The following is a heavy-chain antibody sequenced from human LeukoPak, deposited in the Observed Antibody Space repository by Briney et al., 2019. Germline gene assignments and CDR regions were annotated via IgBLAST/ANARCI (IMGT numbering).Heavy chain of an antibody. V-gene: IGHV3-30*02. CDR3: AKSYNNPTVAIRVRGVIPYFDS. J-gene: IGHJ4*02. CDR1: GFTFSSYG. Sequence: PGGSLRLSCAASGFTFSSYGMHWVRQAPGKGLEWVAFIRYDGSNKYYADSVKGRFTISRDNSKNTLYLQMNSLRADDTAVYYCAKSYNNPTVAIRVRGVIPYFDSWGQGSLVTVSS. CDR2: IRYDGSNK. D-gene: IGHD3-10*01.